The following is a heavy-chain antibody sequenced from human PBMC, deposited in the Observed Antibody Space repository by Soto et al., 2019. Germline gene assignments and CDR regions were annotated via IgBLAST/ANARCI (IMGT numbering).Heavy chain of an antibody. J-gene: IGHJ4*02. D-gene: IGHD2-15*01. CDR1: GGSFSGYY. Sequence: HVQLQQWGAGLLKPSETLSLTCAVYGGSFSGYYWSWIRQPPGKGLEWIGEINHSGSTNYNPSLKSRVTISVDTSKNQFSLQLSSVTAAYTAVYYCARGRLKDPGGSCYFADYWGQGTLVTVSS. CDR2: INHSGST. CDR3: ARGRLKDPGGSCYFADY. V-gene: IGHV4-34*01.